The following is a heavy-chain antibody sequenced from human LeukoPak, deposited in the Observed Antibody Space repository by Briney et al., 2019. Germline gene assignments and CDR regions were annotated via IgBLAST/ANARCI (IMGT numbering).Heavy chain of an antibody. CDR1: GYTFTGYY. D-gene: IGHD6-6*01. CDR2: INPNSGGT. V-gene: IGHV1-2*02. Sequence: RASVKVSCKASGYTFTGYYMHWVRQAPGQGLEWMGWINPNSGGTNYAQKFQGRVTMTRDTSISTAYMELSRLRSDDTAVYYCARVEIAAQPSFDYWGQGTLVTVSS. J-gene: IGHJ4*02. CDR3: ARVEIAAQPSFDY.